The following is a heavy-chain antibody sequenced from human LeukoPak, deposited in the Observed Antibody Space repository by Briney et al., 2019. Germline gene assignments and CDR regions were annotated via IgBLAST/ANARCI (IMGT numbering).Heavy chain of an antibody. J-gene: IGHJ4*02. Sequence: GGSLRLSCAAYGVTSSSYDMSWVRQAPGKGLEWVSDISGSGGSTYYADSVKGRITISRDNSKTTLYLQMNSLRAEDTAVYYCARDRYYDFWSAYNADIDYWGQGTLVTVSS. D-gene: IGHD3-3*01. V-gene: IGHV3-23*01. CDR1: GVTSSSYD. CDR3: ARDRYYDFWSAYNADIDY. CDR2: ISGSGGST.